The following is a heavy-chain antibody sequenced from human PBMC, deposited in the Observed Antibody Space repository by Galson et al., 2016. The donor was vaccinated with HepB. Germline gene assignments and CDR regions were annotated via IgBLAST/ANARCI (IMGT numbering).Heavy chain of an antibody. CDR1: GGSGSSTAYY. J-gene: IGHJ4*02. D-gene: IGHD5-24*01. CDR2: ISYGGST. V-gene: IGHV4-39*01. Sequence: ETLSLTCTVSGGSGSSTAYYWGWLRQPPGKGLEWIGTISYGGSTYYSPSLRGRLSISVDTSKNQFSLNLSSVTAADTAVYYCARHRGSGYISTPFVYWGQGTLVTVSS. CDR3: ARHRGSGYISTPFVY.